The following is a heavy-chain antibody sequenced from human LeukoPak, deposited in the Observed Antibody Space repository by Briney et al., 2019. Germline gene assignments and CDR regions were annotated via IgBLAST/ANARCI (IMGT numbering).Heavy chain of an antibody. Sequence: AASVKVSCKASGYTFTSYGISWVRQAPGQGLEWMGWISAYNGNTNYAQKLQGRVTMTTDTSTSTAHMELRSLRSDDTAVYYCARVLGTGKRYFDYWGQGTLVTVSS. J-gene: IGHJ4*02. CDR1: GYTFTSYG. CDR2: ISAYNGNT. D-gene: IGHD1-14*01. V-gene: IGHV1-18*01. CDR3: ARVLGTGKRYFDY.